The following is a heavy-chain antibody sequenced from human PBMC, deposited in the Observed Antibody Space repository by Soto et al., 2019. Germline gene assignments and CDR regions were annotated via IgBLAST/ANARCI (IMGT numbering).Heavy chain of an antibody. D-gene: IGHD3-22*01. V-gene: IGHV1-69*13. CDR2: IIPIFGTA. CDR3: ASHTSSGYYCFDY. J-gene: IGHJ4*02. Sequence: SVKVSCKASGGTFSSYAISWVRQAPGQGLEWMGGIIPIFGTANYAQKFQGRVTITADESTSTAYMELSSLRSEDTAVYYCASHTSSGYYCFDYWGQGTLVTVSS. CDR1: GGTFSSYA.